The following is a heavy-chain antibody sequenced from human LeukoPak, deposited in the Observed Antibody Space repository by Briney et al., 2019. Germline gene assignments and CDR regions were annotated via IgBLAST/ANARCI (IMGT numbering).Heavy chain of an antibody. CDR2: ISKSGSTT. CDR1: GFTFSSHE. J-gene: IGHJ4*02. CDR3: ARDRDAYGPSDY. Sequence: PGGSLRLSCAASGFTFSSHEMIWVRQAPGKGLEWISYISKSGSTTLYADSVKGRFTVSRDNAHNSLYLQMDSLRGEDTAIYYCARDRDAYGPSDYWGQGTLVTVSS. D-gene: IGHD2-8*01. V-gene: IGHV3-48*03.